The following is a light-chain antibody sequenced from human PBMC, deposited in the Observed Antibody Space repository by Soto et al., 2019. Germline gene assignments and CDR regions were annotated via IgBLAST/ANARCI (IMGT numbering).Light chain of an antibody. CDR2: LGS. Sequence: EIVMTQSPLSLPVTPGEPASISCRSSQSLLHSNGYNYLDWYLQKPGQSPQLLIYLGSNRASGVPDNFSGSGSGTDFTLKISRVEAEDVGVYYCMQALQTPPTFGQGTKLEIK. V-gene: IGKV2-28*01. J-gene: IGKJ2*01. CDR1: QSLLHSNGYNY. CDR3: MQALQTPPT.